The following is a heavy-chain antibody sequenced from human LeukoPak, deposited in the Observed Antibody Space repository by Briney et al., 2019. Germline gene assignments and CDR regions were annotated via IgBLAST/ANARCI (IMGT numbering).Heavy chain of an antibody. CDR1: DGSLSSSSYY. D-gene: IGHD3-22*01. V-gene: IGHV4-61*05. CDR3: ARVGDSSDSHHLYFDY. CDR2: FSYTGST. J-gene: IGHJ4*02. Sequence: PSETLSLTCTVSDGSLSSSSYYWGWIRQPPGKGLEWIGYFSYTGSTNYNPSLKSRVTISVDTSKNQFSLKLSSVTAADTAVHYCARVGDSSDSHHLYFDYWGQGALVTVSS.